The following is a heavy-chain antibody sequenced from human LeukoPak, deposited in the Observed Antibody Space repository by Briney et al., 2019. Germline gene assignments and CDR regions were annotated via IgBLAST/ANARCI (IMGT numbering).Heavy chain of an antibody. CDR1: GFTSSSYG. V-gene: IGHV3-33*06. Sequence: QPGGSLRLSCAASGFTSSSYGMHWVRQAPGKGLEWVAVIWYDGSNKYYADSVKGRFTISRDNSKNTLYLQMNSLRAEDTAVYYCAKHKYVSGSYYNPDCWGQGTLVTVSS. CDR2: IWYDGSNK. J-gene: IGHJ4*02. CDR3: AKHKYVSGSYYNPDC. D-gene: IGHD3-10*01.